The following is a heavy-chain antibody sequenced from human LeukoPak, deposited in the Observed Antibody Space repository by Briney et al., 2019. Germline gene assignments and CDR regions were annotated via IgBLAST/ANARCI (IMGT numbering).Heavy chain of an antibody. CDR1: GFTFSSYT. CDR2: ISSSSSTI. V-gene: IGHV3-48*01. J-gene: IGHJ4*02. CDR3: ARMIGGASGDFDN. Sequence: GGSLRLSCAASGFTFSSYTMNWVRQAPGKGLEWVSYISSSSSTIYYADSVRGRFSTSRDNTKNSLHLQMNSLRVEDTAMYYCARMIGGASGDFDNWGQGTLVTVSS. D-gene: IGHD2-21*01.